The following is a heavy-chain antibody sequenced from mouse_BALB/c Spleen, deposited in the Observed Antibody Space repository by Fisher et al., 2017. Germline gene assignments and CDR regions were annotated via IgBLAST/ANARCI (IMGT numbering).Heavy chain of an antibody. CDR3: ARGELRPFEAMDY. Sequence: KFKGKATLTTDKSSSTAYMQLSSLTSEDSAVYFCARGELRPFEAMDYWGQGTSVTVSS. J-gene: IGHJ4*01. V-gene: IGHV1-80*01. D-gene: IGHD1-2*01.